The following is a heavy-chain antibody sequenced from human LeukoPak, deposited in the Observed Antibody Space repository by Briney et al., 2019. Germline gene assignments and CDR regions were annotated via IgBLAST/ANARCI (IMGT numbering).Heavy chain of an antibody. Sequence: SETLSLTCTVSGGSISSGDYYWSWIRQPPGKGLEWIGYIYYSGSTYYNPSLKSRVTISVDTSKNQFSLKLSSVTAADTAVYYCARDVLLVGDYDPDAFDIWGQGTMVTVSS. CDR1: GGSISSGDYY. V-gene: IGHV4-30-4*08. CDR2: IYYSGST. CDR3: ARDVLLVGDYDPDAFDI. D-gene: IGHD4-17*01. J-gene: IGHJ3*02.